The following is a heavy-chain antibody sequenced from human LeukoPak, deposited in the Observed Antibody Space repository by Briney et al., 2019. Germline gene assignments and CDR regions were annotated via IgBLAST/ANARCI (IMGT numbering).Heavy chain of an antibody. CDR2: ISGDGGST. Sequence: GGSLRLSCAASGFTFDDYAMHWVRQAPGKGLEWVSLISGDGGSTYYADSVKGRFTISRDNSKNSPYLQMNSLRTEDTALYYCAKDIDPYCSSTSCYSNWFDPWGQGTLVTVSS. V-gene: IGHV3-43*02. D-gene: IGHD2-2*01. CDR3: AKDIDPYCSSTSCYSNWFDP. CDR1: GFTFDDYA. J-gene: IGHJ5*02.